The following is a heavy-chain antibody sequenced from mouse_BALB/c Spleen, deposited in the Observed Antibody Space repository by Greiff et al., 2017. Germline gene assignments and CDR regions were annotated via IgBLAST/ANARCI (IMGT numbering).Heavy chain of an antibody. V-gene: IGHV5-12-2*01. CDR1: GFTFSSYA. Sequence: DVMLVESGGGLVQPGGSLKLSCAASGFTFSSYAMSWVRQTPEKRLEWVAYISNGGGSTYYPDTVKGRFTISRDNAKNTLYLQMSSLKSEDTAMYYCARHRYYGSSYYFDYWGQGTTLTVSS. CDR3: ARHRYYGSSYYFDY. CDR2: ISNGGGST. J-gene: IGHJ2*01. D-gene: IGHD1-1*01.